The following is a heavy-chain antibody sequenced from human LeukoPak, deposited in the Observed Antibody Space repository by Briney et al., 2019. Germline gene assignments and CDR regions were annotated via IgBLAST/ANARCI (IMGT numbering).Heavy chain of an antibody. CDR3: ANRISGSSS. CDR1: GFTFSSYE. Sequence: GGSLRLSCAASGFTFSSYEMNWVRQAPGKGLEWVSAISSGGGNTDYADSVKGRFTISRDNSKNTVFLQMNSLRAEDTGVYYCANRISGSSSWGQGTLVTVSS. CDR2: ISSGGGNT. V-gene: IGHV3-23*01. D-gene: IGHD3-10*01. J-gene: IGHJ5*02.